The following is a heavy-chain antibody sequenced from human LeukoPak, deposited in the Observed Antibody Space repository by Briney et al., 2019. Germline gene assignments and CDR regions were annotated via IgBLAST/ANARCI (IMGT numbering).Heavy chain of an antibody. CDR3: ARYNWNDVVSALDY. D-gene: IGHD1-1*01. V-gene: IGHV1-2*02. CDR2: INPNNGAT. Sequence: GASVKVSCKASGYTFSGYYIHWVRQAPGQGLEWMGWINPNNGATSYAQKFQGGVTLTRDTSVTTFYMEVSRLTSDDTAVYFCARYNWNDVVSALDYWGQGTLVTVSS. CDR1: GYTFSGYY. J-gene: IGHJ4*02.